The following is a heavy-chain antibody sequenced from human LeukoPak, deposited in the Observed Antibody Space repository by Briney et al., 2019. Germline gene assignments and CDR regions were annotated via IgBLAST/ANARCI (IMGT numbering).Heavy chain of an antibody. CDR2: IYTSGNT. CDR1: GGSISSGSYY. CDR3: ARMYSGSYFNWFDP. D-gene: IGHD1-26*01. V-gene: IGHV4-61*02. J-gene: IGHJ5*02. Sequence: SETLSLTCTVSGGSISSGSYYWSWIRQPAGKGLEWIGRIYTSGNTYYNPSLKSRATISVDTSKNQFSLKLTSVTAADTAVYYCARMYSGSYFNWFDPWGQGALVTVSS.